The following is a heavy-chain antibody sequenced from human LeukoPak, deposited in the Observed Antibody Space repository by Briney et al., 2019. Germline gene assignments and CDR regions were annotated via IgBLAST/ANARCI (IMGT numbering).Heavy chain of an antibody. CDR2: ITWNRDNI. CDR1: GFTFDDYA. CDR3: ATPAAGPGAEYSLY. J-gene: IGHJ1*01. V-gene: IGHV3-9*01. D-gene: IGHD6-13*01. Sequence: GGSLRLSCTVSGFTFDDYAMHWVRHTPGKGLEWVAGITWNRDNIGYGDSVKGRFTISRDNAKNSLDLQMNSPKVEDTAVYYCATPAAGPGAEYSLYWGQGTLVIVSS.